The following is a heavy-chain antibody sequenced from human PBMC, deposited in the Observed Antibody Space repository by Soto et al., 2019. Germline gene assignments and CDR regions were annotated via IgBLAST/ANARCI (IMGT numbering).Heavy chain of an antibody. V-gene: IGHV3-30-3*01. CDR2: ISYDGSNK. CDR3: ATNWGADYYDSSGYYLGY. D-gene: IGHD3-22*01. Sequence: GGSLRLSCAASGFTFSSYAMHWVRQAPGKGLEWVAVISYDGSNKYYADSVKGRFTISRGNSKNTLYLQMNSLRAEDTAVYYCATNWGADYYDSSGYYLGYWGQGTLVTVSS. J-gene: IGHJ4*02. CDR1: GFTFSSYA.